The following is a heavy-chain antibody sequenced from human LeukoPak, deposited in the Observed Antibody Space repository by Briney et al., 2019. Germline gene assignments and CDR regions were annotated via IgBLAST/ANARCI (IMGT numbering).Heavy chain of an antibody. J-gene: IGHJ6*03. CDR3: ARDRADYDYGVSDTSYYYYMDV. CDR1: GGSISSYY. V-gene: IGHV4-59*01. D-gene: IGHD4-17*01. CDR2: VYYSGST. Sequence: SETLSLTCTVSGGSISSYYWSWIRQPPGKGLEWIGYVYYSGSTNYNPSLKSRVTISVDTSKNQFSLKLSSVTAADTAVYYCARDRADYDYGVSDTSYYYYMDVWGKGTTVTVSS.